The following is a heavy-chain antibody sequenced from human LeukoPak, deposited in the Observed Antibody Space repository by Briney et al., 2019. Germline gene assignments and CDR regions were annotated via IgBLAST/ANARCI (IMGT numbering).Heavy chain of an antibody. D-gene: IGHD3-22*01. J-gene: IGHJ4*02. CDR3: ARDRNYDSRGWFDY. CDR2: ISYDGSNK. CDR1: GFTFSSYA. Sequence: GGSLRLSCAASGFTFSSYAMHWVRQAPGKGLEWVAVISYDGSNKYYADTVKGRFTISRDNSKNTLYLQKNSLRAEDTAVYYCARDRNYDSRGWFDYWGQGTLVTVSS. V-gene: IGHV3-30*04.